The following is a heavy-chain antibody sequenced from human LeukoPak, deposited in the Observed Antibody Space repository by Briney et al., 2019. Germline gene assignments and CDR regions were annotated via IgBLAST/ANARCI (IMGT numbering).Heavy chain of an antibody. CDR1: GFTFDDYG. CDR2: INWNGGST. Sequence: GGSLRLSCAASGFTFDDYGMSWVRQAPGEGLEWVSGINWNGGSTGYADSVKGRFTISRDSAKNSLYLQINSLRAEDTALYYCATTVGYCSSTSCYDPFDIWGQGTMVTVSS. J-gene: IGHJ3*02. D-gene: IGHD2-2*01. V-gene: IGHV3-20*04. CDR3: ATTVGYCSSTSCYDPFDI.